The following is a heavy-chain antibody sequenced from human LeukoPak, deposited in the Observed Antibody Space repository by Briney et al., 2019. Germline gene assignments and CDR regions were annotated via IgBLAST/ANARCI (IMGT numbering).Heavy chain of an antibody. Sequence: GGSLRLSCAASGFIFNSYEMNWVRQAPGKGLEWVSFISYSGNSVYYTDSVKGRFTISRDNAKNLLYLQMSSLRAEDTAVYYCAGDNIENGDLDYLDSWGQGTLVTVSS. CDR1: GFIFNSYE. D-gene: IGHD4-17*01. J-gene: IGHJ4*02. V-gene: IGHV3-48*03. CDR2: ISYSGNSV. CDR3: AGDNIENGDLDYLDS.